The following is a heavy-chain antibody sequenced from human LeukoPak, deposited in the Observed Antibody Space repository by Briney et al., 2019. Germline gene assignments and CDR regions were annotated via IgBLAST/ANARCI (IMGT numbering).Heavy chain of an antibody. V-gene: IGHV3-7*01. CDR2: IKEDGSEK. CDR3: ARDRYSSK. J-gene: IGHJ1*01. Sequence: GGSLRLSCGASGFTFSSYWMTWVRQAPGKGLEWVANIKEDGSEKYYVDSVKGRFSISRDNAKNSLFLQMNSPRAEDTAVYYCARDRYSSKRGQGTLVTVSS. CDR1: GFTFSSYW. D-gene: IGHD6-19*01.